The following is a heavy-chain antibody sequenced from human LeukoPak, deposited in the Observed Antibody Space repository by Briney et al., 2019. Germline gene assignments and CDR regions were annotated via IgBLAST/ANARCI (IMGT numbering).Heavy chain of an antibody. CDR1: GGSFSGYH. D-gene: IGHD3-9*01. Sequence: PSETLSLTCVVYGGSFSGYHWSWIRQPPGKGLEWIGEINHSGSTNYNPSLKSRITISVDTSKNQFSLRLSSVTAADTAVYYCARCYDILTGYYVFDCWGQGTLVTVSS. CDR3: ARCYDILTGYYVFDC. CDR2: INHSGST. J-gene: IGHJ4*02. V-gene: IGHV4-34*01.